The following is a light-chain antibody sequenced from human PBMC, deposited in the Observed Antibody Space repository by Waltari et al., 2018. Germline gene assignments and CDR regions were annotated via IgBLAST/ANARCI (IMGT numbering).Light chain of an antibody. V-gene: IGKV3-11*01. Sequence: ESVLTQSPGTLSLSPGERATLSCRASHSLTSFLAWNQQKPGQAPRLLIYDTSKRATGVPARFSGSASGTDFTLTISSLEPEDFAVYYCQQRTDWPLMYTFGQGTKLEIK. CDR3: QQRTDWPLMYT. J-gene: IGKJ2*01. CDR1: HSLTSF. CDR2: DTS.